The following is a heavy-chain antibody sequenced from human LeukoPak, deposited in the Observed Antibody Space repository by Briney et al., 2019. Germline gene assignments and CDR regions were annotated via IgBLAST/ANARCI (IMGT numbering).Heavy chain of an antibody. Sequence: PGGSLRFSCAASGFTVSSNYMSGVRQAPGKGLEWVSVIYSGGSTYYADSVKGRFTISRDNSKNTLYLQMNSLRAEDTSVYYCASQGGDYSNPSGLYYYYGMDVWGQGTTVTVSS. CDR3: ASQGGDYSNPSGLYYYYGMDV. CDR2: IYSGGST. J-gene: IGHJ6*02. D-gene: IGHD4-11*01. CDR1: GFTVSSNY. V-gene: IGHV3-66*02.